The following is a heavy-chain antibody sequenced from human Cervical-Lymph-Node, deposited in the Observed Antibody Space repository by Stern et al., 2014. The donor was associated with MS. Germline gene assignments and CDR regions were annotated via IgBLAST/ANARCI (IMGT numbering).Heavy chain of an antibody. D-gene: IGHD2-2*01. CDR3: ARGHYCSSTSCSTIYYGMDV. CDR2: IIPIFGTA. Sequence: QLVQSGAEVKKPGSSVKVSCKASGGTFSSYAISWVRHAPGPGLDWMGGIIPIFGTANYAQKFQGRVTITADESTSTAYMELSSLRSEDTAVYYCARGHYCSSTSCSTIYYGMDVWGQGTTVTVSS. J-gene: IGHJ6*02. CDR1: GGTFSSYA. V-gene: IGHV1-69*01.